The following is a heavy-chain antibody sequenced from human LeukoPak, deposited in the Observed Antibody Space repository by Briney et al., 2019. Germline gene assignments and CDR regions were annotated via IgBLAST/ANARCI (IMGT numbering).Heavy chain of an antibody. V-gene: IGHV4-59*01. Sequence: SETLSLTCTVSGGSISTYYWSWIRQPPGKGREWIGYIYYSGGTNYNPSLKSRVTISVATSKNQFSLKLRSVTAADTAVYYCARDPSGSFFNWFDPWGQGTLVTVSS. CDR2: IYYSGGT. CDR3: ARDPSGSFFNWFDP. CDR1: GGSISTYY. J-gene: IGHJ5*02. D-gene: IGHD1-26*01.